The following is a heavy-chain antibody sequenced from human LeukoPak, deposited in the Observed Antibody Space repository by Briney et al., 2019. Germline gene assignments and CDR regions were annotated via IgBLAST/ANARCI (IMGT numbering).Heavy chain of an antibody. Sequence: SETLSLTCAVYGGSFSGYYWSWIGQPPGKGLEWIGEINHSGSTNYNPSLKSRVTISVDTSKNQFSLKLSSVTAADTAVYYCARVQAYYDFWSGYYPQRGYMDVWGKGTTVTVSS. CDR1: GGSFSGYY. CDR3: ARVQAYYDFWSGYYPQRGYMDV. V-gene: IGHV4-34*01. CDR2: INHSGST. J-gene: IGHJ6*03. D-gene: IGHD3-3*01.